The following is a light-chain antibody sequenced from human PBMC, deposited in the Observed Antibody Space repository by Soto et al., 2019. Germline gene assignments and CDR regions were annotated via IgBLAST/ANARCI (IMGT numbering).Light chain of an antibody. Sequence: EIVMTQSPATLSVSPGERATLSCRASQSVSSNLAWYQQKPGQAPRLLIYGASTRATGIPARFSGSGSGTEFTLTISSLQSEDFATYYCQEYRNNYGTFGQGTKVDIK. CDR1: QSVSSN. CDR3: QEYRNNYGT. J-gene: IGKJ1*01. CDR2: GAS. V-gene: IGKV3-15*01.